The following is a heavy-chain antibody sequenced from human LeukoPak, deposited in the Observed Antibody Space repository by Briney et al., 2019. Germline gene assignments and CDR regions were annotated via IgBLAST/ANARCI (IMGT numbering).Heavy chain of an antibody. V-gene: IGHV4-59*08. J-gene: IGHJ5*01. CDR2: IHYSGSS. D-gene: IGHD2-8*01. CDR1: GDSISNFY. CDR3: ALAPNSNWFDF. Sequence: SETLSLTCSVSGDSISNFYWNWIRQSPXXXXEWIGNIHYSGSSIYNPSLKSRGTISIDTARKQFFLKLSSVTAADTAVYYCALAPNSNWFDFWGQGTLVTVSS.